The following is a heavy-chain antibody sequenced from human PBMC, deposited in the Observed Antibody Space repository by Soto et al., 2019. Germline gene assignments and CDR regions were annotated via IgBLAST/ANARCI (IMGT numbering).Heavy chain of an antibody. CDR3: AKDPVRFNIAAAETGLYWYFDL. J-gene: IGHJ2*01. CDR2: ISCDSGSM. D-gene: IGHD6-13*01. CDR1: GFTFDDYA. Sequence: EVQLVESGGGLVQPGRSLRLSCAASGFTFDDYAMHWVRQAPGQGPEWVSGISCDSGSMGYADSVKGRFTIYRDKAKNSMYLQMNSMRGEYTALYYCAKDPVRFNIAAAETGLYWYFDLWGRGTLVTVSS. V-gene: IGHV3-9*01.